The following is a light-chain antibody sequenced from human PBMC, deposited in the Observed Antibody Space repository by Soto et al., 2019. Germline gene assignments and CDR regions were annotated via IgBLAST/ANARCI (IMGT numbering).Light chain of an antibody. V-gene: IGLV2-14*01. J-gene: IGLJ1*01. CDR2: GVY. Sequence: QSALTQPASVSGSPGQTITISCTGSSDDIGTYEYISWHQHHPGKAPKLIIFGVYDRPSGISDRFSGSKSRNTASLTIFGLQVEDEAVYYCSSSTSGRTIPCAFGTGTKLTVL. CDR3: SSSTSGRTIPCA. CDR1: SDDIGTYEY.